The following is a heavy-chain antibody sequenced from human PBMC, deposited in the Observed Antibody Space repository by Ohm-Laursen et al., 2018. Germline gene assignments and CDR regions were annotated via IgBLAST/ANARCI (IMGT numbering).Heavy chain of an antibody. Sequence: SLRLSCTASGFNFATSAMNWVRQAPGKGLEWVSSISVGSTYMYYADAMKGRFTVSRDNPRNSHYLLLSSLRVDDTAMYYCARDTGVTLSKDLDIWGQGTMVTVSS. CDR1: GFNFATSA. D-gene: IGHD1-1*01. V-gene: IGHV3-21*01. CDR3: ARDTGVTLSKDLDI. J-gene: IGHJ3*02. CDR2: ISVGSTYM.